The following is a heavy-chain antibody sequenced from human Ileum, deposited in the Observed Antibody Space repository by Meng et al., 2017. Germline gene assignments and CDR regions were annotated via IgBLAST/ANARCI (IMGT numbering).Heavy chain of an antibody. CDR3: TTFYAGY. CDR1: GFTFSDRW. CDR2: IQSKADGGTT. D-gene: IGHD3-16*01. Sequence: VQRGEAGGGLVKPGGSLRLSCAASGFTFSDRWMTWVRQAPGKGLEWVGHIQSKADGGTTDYAAPVKGRFTISRDDSKSTLYLQMNSLKTEDTAVYYCTTFYAGYWGQGTLVTVSS. V-gene: IGHV3-15*01. J-gene: IGHJ4*02.